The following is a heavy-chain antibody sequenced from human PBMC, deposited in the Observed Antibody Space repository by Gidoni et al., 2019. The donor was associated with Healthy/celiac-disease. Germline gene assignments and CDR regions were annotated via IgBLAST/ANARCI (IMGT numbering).Heavy chain of an antibody. D-gene: IGHD2-2*01. Sequence: VQLVQSGAAVKKPGASLKLSGKGSGYSFTSSSNGWVRPTPGKGLEWMGIIYPGDSDTRYSPSFQGKVTISADKSISTAYLQWSSLKASDTVMYYCARLAVYIVVVPAVMPGWFDPWGQGTLVTVSS. V-gene: IGHV5-51*03. CDR3: ARLAVYIVVVPAVMPGWFDP. J-gene: IGHJ5*02. CDR2: IYPGDSDT. CDR1: GYSFTSSS.